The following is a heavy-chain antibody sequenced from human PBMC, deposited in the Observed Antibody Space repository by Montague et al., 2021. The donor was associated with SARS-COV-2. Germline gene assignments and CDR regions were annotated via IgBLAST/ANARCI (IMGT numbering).Heavy chain of an antibody. CDR1: GFNLSTYG. CDR3: ARDQFGSGWYGYYGMDV. J-gene: IGHJ6*02. V-gene: IGHV3-33*07. Sequence: SLRLSCEASGFNLSTYGMYWVRQAPGKGLEWVALIWSDGSNKYYGDSVKGRFTISRDNSKNMLYLQMNSLRAEDTTLYCCARDQFGSGWYGYYGMDVWGQGTTVTVSS. D-gene: IGHD6-13*01. CDR2: IWSDGSNK.